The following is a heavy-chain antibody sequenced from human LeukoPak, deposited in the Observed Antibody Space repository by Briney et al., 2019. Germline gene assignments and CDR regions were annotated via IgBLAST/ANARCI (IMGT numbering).Heavy chain of an antibody. D-gene: IGHD2-2*01. CDR1: GGSISSGDYY. V-gene: IGHV4-39*07. Sequence: SETLSLTCTVSGGSISSGDYYWSWIRQPPGKGLEWIGEINHSGSTNYNPSLKSRVTISVDTSKNQFSLKLGSVTAADTAVYYCARGLGIGPIVVVPAAMYYFDYWGQGTLVTVSS. CDR3: ARGLGIGPIVVVPAAMYYFDY. J-gene: IGHJ4*02. CDR2: INHSGST.